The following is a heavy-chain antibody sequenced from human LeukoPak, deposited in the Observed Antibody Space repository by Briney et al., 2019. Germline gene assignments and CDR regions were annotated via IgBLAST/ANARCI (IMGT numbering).Heavy chain of an antibody. CDR1: GASIYGYS. V-gene: IGHV4-59*01. CDR3: AREWGTRGLGSQTDS. D-gene: IGHD1-1*01. CDR2: IYDSGTT. Sequence: SETLSLTCTVSGASIYGYSWSWIRQPPGKGLEWIGYIYDSGTTNYSPSLKSRVTISVDPSKNQVSLRLSSVTAADTAVYFSAREWGTRGLGSQTDSWGQGTVVTVSS. J-gene: IGHJ3*01.